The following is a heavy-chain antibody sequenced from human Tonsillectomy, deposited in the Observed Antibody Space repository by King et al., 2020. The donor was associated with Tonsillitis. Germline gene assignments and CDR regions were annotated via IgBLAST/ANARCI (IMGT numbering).Heavy chain of an antibody. CDR2: ISSSTNSI. J-gene: IGHJ3*02. Sequence: VQLVESGGGLVKPGGALRLSCAASGVTFSSYTMNWVRQAPGKGLEWVSSISSSTNSIYYADSVKGRFTISRDNAKNSLYLQMNSLRAEDTAVYYCARYRRTGSDAFDIWGQGTMVTVSS. D-gene: IGHD7-27*01. CDR3: ARYRRTGSDAFDI. CDR1: GVTFSSYT. V-gene: IGHV3-21*01.